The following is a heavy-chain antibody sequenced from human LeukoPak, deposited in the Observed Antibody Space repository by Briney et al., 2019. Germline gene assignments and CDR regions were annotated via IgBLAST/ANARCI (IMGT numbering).Heavy chain of an antibody. CDR3: AKDGPGWELLY. V-gene: IGHV3-23*01. CDR2: INGSGGIT. Sequence: PGGSLRLSCAASGFTFSSYAMGWVRQAPGKGLEWVSSINGSGGITHYTDCVKGRFTISRDNSKSTLYLQMNSLRAEDTAVYYCAKDGPGWELLYWGQGSRVTVSS. J-gene: IGHJ4*02. D-gene: IGHD1-26*01. CDR1: GFTFSSYA.